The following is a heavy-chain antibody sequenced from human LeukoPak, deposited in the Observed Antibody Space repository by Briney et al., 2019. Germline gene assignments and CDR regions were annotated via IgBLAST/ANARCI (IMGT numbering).Heavy chain of an antibody. J-gene: IGHJ6*03. D-gene: IGHD1-26*01. CDR3: AREGGSGRYYMDV. CDR2: INPSGGST. Sequence: ASVKVSCKASGYTFTNYYIHWVRQAPGQGLECMGIINPSGGSTSYAQKFQGRVTMTRDTSISTAYMELSRLRSDDTAVYYCAREGGSGRYYMDVWGKGTTVTVSS. CDR1: GYTFTNYY. V-gene: IGHV1-46*01.